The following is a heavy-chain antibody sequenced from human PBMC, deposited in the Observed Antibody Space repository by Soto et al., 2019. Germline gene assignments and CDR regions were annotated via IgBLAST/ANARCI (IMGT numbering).Heavy chain of an antibody. Sequence: SETMSLTCTVAGGSIISSSNYWGWIRQPPGKGLEWIGSIYYSGITYYNPSLKSRVTISVDTSRNQFSLKLSSVTAADTAVYYCARVFSDSSSFFDPWGQGTLVTVSS. CDR1: GGSIISSSNY. CDR2: IYYSGIT. CDR3: ARVFSDSSSFFDP. J-gene: IGHJ5*02. D-gene: IGHD6-13*01. V-gene: IGHV4-39*07.